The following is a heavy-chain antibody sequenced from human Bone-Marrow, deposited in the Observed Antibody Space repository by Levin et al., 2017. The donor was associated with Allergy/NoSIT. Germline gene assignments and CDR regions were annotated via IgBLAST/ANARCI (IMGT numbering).Heavy chain of an antibody. V-gene: IGHV3-21*01. CDR1: GFAFNTYH. CDR2: ITSTSKNI. CDR3: ATEKLEMAPTGTSYFFDH. D-gene: IGHD5-24*01. Sequence: GGSLRLSCAASGFAFNTYHMHWVRQAPGRGLEWLSSITSTSKNIYYADSLKGRFTISRDNAKNSLYLQVSSLRAEDTALYFCATEKLEMAPTGTSYFFDHWGQGTQVTVSS. J-gene: IGHJ4*02.